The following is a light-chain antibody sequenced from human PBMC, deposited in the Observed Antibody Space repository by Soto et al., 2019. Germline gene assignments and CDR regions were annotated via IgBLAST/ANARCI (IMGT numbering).Light chain of an antibody. CDR1: QDIGNF. J-gene: IGKJ1*01. V-gene: IGKV3D-15*01. Sequence: MTQSPSTLSPSVCNRITLTCRASQDIGNFLAWYQQKPGQDPRLLIYGASSRATGIPDRFSGSGSGTEFTLTISSLQSEDFTVYSCLQYHNLWAFGQGTKVDIK. CDR3: LQYHNLWA. CDR2: GAS.